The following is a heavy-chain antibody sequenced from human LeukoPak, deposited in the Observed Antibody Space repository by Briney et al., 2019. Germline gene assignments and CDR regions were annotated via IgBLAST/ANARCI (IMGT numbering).Heavy chain of an antibody. Sequence: GGSLRLSCAASGFTFSSYGMHWVRQAPGKGLEWVAVIWYDGSNKYYADSVKGRFSISRDNSKNTLYLQMNSLRAEDTAVYYCTKSSGSYNNWFDPWGQGTLVTVSS. CDR3: TKSSGSYNNWFDP. V-gene: IGHV3-33*06. CDR1: GFTFSSYG. D-gene: IGHD1-26*01. J-gene: IGHJ5*02. CDR2: IWYDGSNK.